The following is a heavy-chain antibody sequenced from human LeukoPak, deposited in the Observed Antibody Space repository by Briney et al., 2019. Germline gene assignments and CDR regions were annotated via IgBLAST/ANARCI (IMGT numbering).Heavy chain of an antibody. D-gene: IGHD6-13*01. CDR1: GGSISYYY. CDR2: IYTSGST. Sequence: PSETLSLTCTVSGGSISYYYWSWIRQPAGNGLQWIGRIYTSGSTKYNPSLNSRVTVSVDTSKNQISLKLNSVTAADTAVYYCARENVAAAQRPFDIWGQGTMVTVSS. J-gene: IGHJ3*02. CDR3: ARENVAAAQRPFDI. V-gene: IGHV4-4*07.